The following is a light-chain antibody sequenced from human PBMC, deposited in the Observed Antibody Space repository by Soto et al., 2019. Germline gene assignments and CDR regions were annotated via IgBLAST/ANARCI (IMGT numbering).Light chain of an antibody. V-gene: IGLV1-40*01. CDR3: QCYDNTLGANVL. CDR2: DTT. CDR1: HSDIGAGYG. J-gene: IGLJ2*01. Sequence: QSVLTQPPSVTGAPGQRVTISCTGSHSDIGAGYGVHWYQQFPHSAPKLLIYDTTNRPSGVPDRFSGSRSGTSASLAITGLQAEDEADYYCQCYDNTLGANVLFGGGTKLTVL.